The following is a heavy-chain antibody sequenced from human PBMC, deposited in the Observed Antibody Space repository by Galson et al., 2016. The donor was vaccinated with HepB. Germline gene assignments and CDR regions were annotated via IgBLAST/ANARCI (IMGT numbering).Heavy chain of an antibody. CDR1: GGSISSSY. D-gene: IGHD6-13*01. Sequence: SLTCTVSGGSISSSYWTWIRQPPGKGLEFIGYTHSDGSTNYNPALKSRVAISGDTSMNQFFLRLSSVTAADTAVYYCARVFSSSWFYYFDFWGQGIQVTVSS. CDR3: ARVFSSSWFYYFDF. CDR2: THSDGST. J-gene: IGHJ4*02. V-gene: IGHV4-59*13.